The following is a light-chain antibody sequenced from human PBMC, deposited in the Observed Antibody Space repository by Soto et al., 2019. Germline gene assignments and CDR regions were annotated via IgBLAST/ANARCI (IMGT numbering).Light chain of an antibody. V-gene: IGLV1-51*01. CDR1: SSNIGNNY. J-gene: IGLJ1*01. CDR3: GTWDSSLSAYV. Sequence: QSVLTQPPSVSAAPGQKVTISCSGSSSNIGNNYVSWYQQLPGTAPKLLIYDNNKRPSGIPDRFSGSKSGTSATLGITGLQTGDEADYYCGTWDSSLSAYVFGTGTQSPS. CDR2: DNN.